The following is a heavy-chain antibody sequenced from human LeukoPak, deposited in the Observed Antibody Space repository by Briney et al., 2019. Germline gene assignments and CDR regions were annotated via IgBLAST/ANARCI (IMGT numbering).Heavy chain of an antibody. CDR3: AKSMTGLDDY. D-gene: IGHD3-9*01. J-gene: IGHJ4*02. Sequence: GSLRLSCAASGFTFSNYNMNWVRQAPGKGLVWVSRINPDGSRTDYADSVRGRFTISRDNAKNTLYLQMNSLRVEDTAVYFCAKSMTGLDDYWGQGTLVTVSS. V-gene: IGHV3-74*01. CDR2: INPDGSRT. CDR1: GFTFSNYN.